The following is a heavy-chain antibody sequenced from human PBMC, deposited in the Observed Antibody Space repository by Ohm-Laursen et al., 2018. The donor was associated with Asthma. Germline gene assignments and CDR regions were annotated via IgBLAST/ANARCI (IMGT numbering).Heavy chain of an antibody. CDR1: GFTFSSYA. Sequence: SLRLSCAASGFTFSSYAMSWVRQAPGKGLEWVSAIDDSGGRTYYADSVKGRFTISRDNPRNTLYLQMNSLRAEDTAVYYCAAQYYDILTGYTLDYWGQGTLVTVSS. J-gene: IGHJ4*02. D-gene: IGHD3-9*01. V-gene: IGHV3-23*01. CDR3: AAQYYDILTGYTLDY. CDR2: IDDSGGRT.